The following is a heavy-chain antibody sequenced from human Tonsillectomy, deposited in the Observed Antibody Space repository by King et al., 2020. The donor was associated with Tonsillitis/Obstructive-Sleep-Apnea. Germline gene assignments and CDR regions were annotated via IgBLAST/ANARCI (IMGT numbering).Heavy chain of an antibody. CDR3: ARDLSIRFLRAFDI. CDR2: IYHSGRT. CDR1: GGSISSSNW. Sequence: VQMQESGPGLVKPSGTLSLTCAVSGGSISSSNWWSWVGQPQGKGLEWIGEIYHSGRTNYNPSLKSRVTISVEKSKNQFSLKLSPVTAADTAVYYCARDLSIRFLRAFDIWRQGTMVTVSS. D-gene: IGHD3-3*01. V-gene: IGHV4-4*02. J-gene: IGHJ3*02.